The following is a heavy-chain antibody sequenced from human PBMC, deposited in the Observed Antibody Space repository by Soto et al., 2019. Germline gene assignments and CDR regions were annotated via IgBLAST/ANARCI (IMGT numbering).Heavy chain of an antibody. CDR1: GFTFDEYS. Sequence: GGTLRLSSVVSGFTFDEYSMYWVRQPPGKGLEWISLLTWYGCTTYYADSVKGRFTISRDSGKSSLFLQLDSLITECTALYYCATVEGKCASPSDVDFDYWGQGTLVTVSS. CDR3: ATVEGKCASPSDVDFDY. V-gene: IGHV3-43*01. J-gene: IGHJ4*02. CDR2: LTWYGCTT. D-gene: IGHD3-10*01.